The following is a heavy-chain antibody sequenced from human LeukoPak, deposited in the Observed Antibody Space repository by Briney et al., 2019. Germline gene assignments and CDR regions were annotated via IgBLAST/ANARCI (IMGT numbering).Heavy chain of an antibody. J-gene: IGHJ4*02. CDR3: AKDKGWMVRGCVFDY. V-gene: IGHV3-9*01. Sequence: GGSLRLSCAASGFTFDDYAMHWVRQAPGKGLEWVSGISWNSGSIDYADSVKGRFTISRDNAKNSLYLQMNSLRAEDTALYYCAKDKGWMVRGCVFDYWGQGTLVTVSS. D-gene: IGHD3-10*01. CDR1: GFTFDDYA. CDR2: ISWNSGSI.